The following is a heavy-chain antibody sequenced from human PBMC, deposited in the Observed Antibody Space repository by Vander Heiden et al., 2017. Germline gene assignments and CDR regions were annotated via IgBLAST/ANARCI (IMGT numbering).Heavy chain of an antibody. J-gene: IGHJ6*02. Sequence: QVQLVQSGAEVKKPGASVKVSCKASGYTLPSYDINWVRQATGQGLEWMGWMNPNSGNTGYAQKFQGRVTMTRNTSISTAYMELSSLRSEDTAVYYCAILVVVPAAHYYYYYGMDVWGQGTTVTVSS. CDR3: AILVVVPAAHYYYYYGMDV. CDR1: GYTLPSYD. D-gene: IGHD2-2*01. V-gene: IGHV1-8*01. CDR2: MNPNSGNT.